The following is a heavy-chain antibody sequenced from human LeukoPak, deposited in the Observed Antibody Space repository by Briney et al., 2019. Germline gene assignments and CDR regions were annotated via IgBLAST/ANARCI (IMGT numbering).Heavy chain of an antibody. Sequence: SETLSLTCAVYGGSFSGYYWSWIRQPPGKGLEWIGEINHSGSTNYNPSLKSRVTISVDTSKNQFSLKLSSVTAADTAVYYCARHNTVRGVIDYWGQGTLVTVSS. D-gene: IGHD3-10*02. CDR3: ARHNTVRGVIDY. V-gene: IGHV4-34*01. CDR1: GGSFSGYY. CDR2: INHSGST. J-gene: IGHJ4*02.